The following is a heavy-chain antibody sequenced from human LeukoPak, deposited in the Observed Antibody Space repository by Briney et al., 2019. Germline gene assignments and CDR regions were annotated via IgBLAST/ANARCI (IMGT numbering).Heavy chain of an antibody. J-gene: IGHJ3*02. Sequence: PGGSLRLSCAASGFTFSSYSTNWVRQAPGKGLEWVSSISSSSSYIYYADSVKGRFTISRDNAKNSLYLQMNSLRAEDTAVYYCARVDTSSVAFDIWGQGTMVTVSS. V-gene: IGHV3-21*01. D-gene: IGHD6-6*01. CDR2: ISSSSSYI. CDR3: ARVDTSSVAFDI. CDR1: GFTFSSYS.